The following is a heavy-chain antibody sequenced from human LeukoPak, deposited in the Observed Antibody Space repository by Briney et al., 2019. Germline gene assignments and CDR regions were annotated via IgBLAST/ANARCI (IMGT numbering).Heavy chain of an antibody. V-gene: IGHV3-7*01. CDR1: GFTFSSYW. Sequence: GGSLRLSCAASGFTFSSYWMSWVRQAPGKGLEWVANIKQDGSEKHYVDSVKGRFTISRDNAKNSLYLQMNSLRAEDTAVYYCARESYLSSPSVFDIWGQGTMVTVSS. J-gene: IGHJ3*02. CDR3: ARESYLSSPSVFDI. CDR2: IKQDGSEK.